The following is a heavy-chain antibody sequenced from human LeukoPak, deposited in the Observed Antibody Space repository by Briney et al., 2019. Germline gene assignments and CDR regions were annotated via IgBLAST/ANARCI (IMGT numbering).Heavy chain of an antibody. D-gene: IGHD1-26*01. CDR3: ATRGSRDAFDF. CDR1: GYTFTGYY. V-gene: IGHV1-2*02. J-gene: IGHJ3*01. CDR2: VNPNSGGT. Sequence: ASVKVSCKASGYTFTGYYMHWVRQAPGQGLEWMGWVNPNSGGTNYAQKFQGRVTMTRDTSISTAYMELSSLRSDDTAVYYCATRGSRDAFDFWGQGTMVAVSS.